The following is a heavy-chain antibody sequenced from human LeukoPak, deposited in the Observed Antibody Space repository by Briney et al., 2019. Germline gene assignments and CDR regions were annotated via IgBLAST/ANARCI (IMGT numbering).Heavy chain of an antibody. CDR3: AINTITMVRGPPADY. D-gene: IGHD3-10*01. J-gene: IGHJ4*02. CDR1: GFTFSSYA. CDR2: ISGSGGST. V-gene: IGHV3-23*01. Sequence: GGSLRLSCAASGFTFSSYAMSWARQAPGKGLEWVSAISGSGGSTYYADSVKGRFTISRDNSKNTLYLQMNSLRAEDTAVYYCAINTITMVRGPPADYWGQGTLVTVSS.